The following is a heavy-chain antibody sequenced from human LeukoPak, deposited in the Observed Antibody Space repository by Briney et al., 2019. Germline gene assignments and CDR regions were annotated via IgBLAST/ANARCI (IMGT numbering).Heavy chain of an antibody. CDR3: AKDSAPYYYDSSGYSQGY. CDR2: ISGSGGST. Sequence: PGGSLRLSCAASGFTFSSYAMSWVRQAPGKGLEWVSAISGSGGSTYYADSVKGRFTTSRDNSKNTLYLQMNSLRAEDTAVYYCAKDSAPYYYDSSGYSQGYWGQGTLVTVSS. V-gene: IGHV3-23*01. CDR1: GFTFSSYA. J-gene: IGHJ4*02. D-gene: IGHD3-22*01.